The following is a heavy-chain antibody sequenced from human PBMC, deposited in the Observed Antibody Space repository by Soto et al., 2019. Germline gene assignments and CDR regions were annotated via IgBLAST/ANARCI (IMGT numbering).Heavy chain of an antibody. J-gene: IGHJ4*02. CDR1: GFAFSDYY. CDR3: ARVPSFTIFFDS. CDR2: ISTSGRYT. D-gene: IGHD3-9*01. V-gene: IGHV3-11*05. Sequence: PGGSLRLSCAASGFAFSDYYMGWIRQAPGKGLEWVSDISTSGRYTNYADSMKGRFTISRDNAKSSLYLQMNSLRAEDTVVYYCARVPSFTIFFDSWGQGTLVTVSS.